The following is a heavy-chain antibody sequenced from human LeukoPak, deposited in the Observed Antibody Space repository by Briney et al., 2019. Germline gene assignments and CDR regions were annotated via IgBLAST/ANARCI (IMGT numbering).Heavy chain of an antibody. V-gene: IGHV3-23*01. CDR2: IAGSGGSI. CDR3: AHPSTPDYGGLDY. J-gene: IGHJ4*02. Sequence: GGSLRLSCVASGFTFRLYVMTWVRQAPGKGLEWVSAIAGSGGSIYYADSVRGRFTISRDNSKNTLYLQMNSLRAEDTAVYYCAHPSTPDYGGLDYWGQGTLVTVSS. CDR1: GFTFRLYV. D-gene: IGHD4-17*01.